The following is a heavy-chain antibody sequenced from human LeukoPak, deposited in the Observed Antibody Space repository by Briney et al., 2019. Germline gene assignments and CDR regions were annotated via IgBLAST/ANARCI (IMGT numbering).Heavy chain of an antibody. CDR1: GFIFSDHY. CDR3: ARESSSWSRGFDY. D-gene: IGHD6-13*01. Sequence: PGGSLRLSCAASGFIFSDHYMDWVRQAPGKGLEWVGRTRNEANIYTTKYAASVKGRFTISRDDSKNSLYLQMNSLRAEDTAVYYCARESSSWSRGFDYWGQGTLVTVSS. CDR2: TRNEANIYTT. V-gene: IGHV3-72*01. J-gene: IGHJ4*02.